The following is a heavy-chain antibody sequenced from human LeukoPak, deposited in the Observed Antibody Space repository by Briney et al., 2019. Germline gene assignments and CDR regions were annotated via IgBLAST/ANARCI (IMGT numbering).Heavy chain of an antibody. J-gene: IGHJ3*02. D-gene: IGHD2-8*01. Sequence: GAPVKVSCKASGYTFTRHYMNWVRQAPGQGLEWMGKINPSSGGTGYAQKFQGRVTMTRDTSTSTVYMELTSLRSEDTAVYYCARDGLYCTNGVCSSDIWGQGTLVTVSS. CDR1: GYTFTRHY. CDR2: INPSSGGT. V-gene: IGHV1-46*01. CDR3: ARDGLYCTNGVCSSDI.